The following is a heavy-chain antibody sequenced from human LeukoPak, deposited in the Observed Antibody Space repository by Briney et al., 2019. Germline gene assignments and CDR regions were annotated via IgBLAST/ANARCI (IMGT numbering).Heavy chain of an antibody. D-gene: IGHD3-10*01. CDR2: ISAYNGNT. CDR3: ARDHGGTMVRGLFDY. Sequence: ASVKVSCKASGYTFTSYGISWVRQAPGQGLEWMGWISAYNGNTNYARKLQGRVTMTTDTSTSTAYMELRSLRSDDTAVYYCARDHGGTMVRGLFDYWGQGTLVTVSS. CDR1: GYTFTSYG. J-gene: IGHJ4*02. V-gene: IGHV1-18*01.